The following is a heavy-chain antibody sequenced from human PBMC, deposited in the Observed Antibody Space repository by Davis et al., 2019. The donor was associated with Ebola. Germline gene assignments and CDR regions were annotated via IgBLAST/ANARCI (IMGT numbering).Heavy chain of an antibody. V-gene: IGHV4-59*01. D-gene: IGHD2-15*01. CDR3: AGTLGGAFDI. CDR1: GGSISSYY. Sequence: MPSETLSLTCTVSGGSISSYYWNWIRQPPGKGLEWIGYIYYSGSTNYNPSLKSRVTISVDTSKNQFSLKLSSVTAADTAVYYCAGTLGGAFDIWGQGTMVTVSS. CDR2: IYYSGST. J-gene: IGHJ3*02.